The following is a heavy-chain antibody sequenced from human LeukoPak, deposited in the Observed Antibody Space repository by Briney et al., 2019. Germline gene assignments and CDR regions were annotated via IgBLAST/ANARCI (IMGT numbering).Heavy chain of an antibody. V-gene: IGHV1-2*02. Sequence: ASVKVSCKASGGTFSSYAISWVRQAPGQGLEWMGWINPNSGGTNYAQKFQGRVTMTRDTSISTAYMELSRLRSDDTAVYYCARVSRWELPHTRPFDYWGQGTLVTVSS. D-gene: IGHD1-26*01. CDR3: ARVSRWELPHTRPFDY. J-gene: IGHJ4*02. CDR2: INPNSGGT. CDR1: GGTFSSYA.